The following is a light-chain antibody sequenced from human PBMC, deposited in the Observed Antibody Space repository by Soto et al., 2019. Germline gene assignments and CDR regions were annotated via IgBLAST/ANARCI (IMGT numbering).Light chain of an antibody. V-gene: IGKV1-39*01. CDR1: QSVSIY. CDR3: QQSFNTVFT. J-gene: IGKJ3*01. Sequence: DIQMTQSPSSLSASVGDRVTITCRASQSVSIYLNWYQQKPGKAPKLLIYAASNLQSGVPSRFSGTGSATDFTLTISSLQPEDFATYYCQQSFNTVFTFGPGTKVEIK. CDR2: AAS.